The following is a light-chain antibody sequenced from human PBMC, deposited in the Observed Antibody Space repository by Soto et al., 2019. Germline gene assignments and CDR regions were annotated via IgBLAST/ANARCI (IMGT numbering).Light chain of an antibody. CDR2: GNS. CDR3: QSYDTSLSALYV. CDR1: NSNIGAGYD. Sequence: QSVLTQPPSVSGAPGQRVTISCTGSNSNIGAGYDVHWYQLLPGTAPKLLIYGNSNRPSGVPDRFSGSNSGTSASLAITGLQAEDEADYYCQSYDTSLSALYVFGTGTKVTVL. J-gene: IGLJ1*01. V-gene: IGLV1-40*01.